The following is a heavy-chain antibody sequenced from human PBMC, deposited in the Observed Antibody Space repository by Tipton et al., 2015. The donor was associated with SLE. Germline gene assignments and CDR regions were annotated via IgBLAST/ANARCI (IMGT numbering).Heavy chain of an antibody. J-gene: IGHJ3*02. D-gene: IGHD4-11*01. CDR1: GGSFSGYY. V-gene: IGHV4-34*01. CDR3: ARGALHHDAFDI. CDR2: INHSGST. Sequence: GSLRLSCAVYGGSFSGYYWSWIRQPPGKGLEWIGEINHSGSTNYNPSLKSRVTISVDTSKNQFSLKLSSVTAADTAVHYCARGALHHDAFDIWGQGTMVTVSS.